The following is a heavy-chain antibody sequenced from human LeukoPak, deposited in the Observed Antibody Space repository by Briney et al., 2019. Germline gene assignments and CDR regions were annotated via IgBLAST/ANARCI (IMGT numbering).Heavy chain of an antibody. J-gene: IGHJ4*02. CDR1: GGTFSSYA. Sequence: ASVKVSCKASGGTFSSYAISWVRQAPGQGLEWMGIINPSGGSTSYAQKFQGRVTMTRDMSTSTVYMELSSLRSEDTAVYYCARSVSSGCRRCGYFDYWGQGTLVTVSS. CDR2: INPSGGST. V-gene: IGHV1-46*01. CDR3: ARSVSSGCRRCGYFDY. D-gene: IGHD6-19*01.